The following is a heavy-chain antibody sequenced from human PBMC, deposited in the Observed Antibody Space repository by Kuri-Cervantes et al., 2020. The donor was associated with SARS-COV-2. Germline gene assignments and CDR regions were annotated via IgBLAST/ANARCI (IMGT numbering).Heavy chain of an antibody. Sequence: GSLRLSCAVYGGSSSGYYWSWIRQPPGKGLEWIGEINHSGSTNYNPSLKSRVTISVDTSKNQFSLKLSSVTAADTAVYYCARGPRYSSSWYQTLDYWGQGTLVTVSS. V-gene: IGHV4-34*01. J-gene: IGHJ4*02. D-gene: IGHD6-13*01. CDR2: INHSGST. CDR3: ARGPRYSSSWYQTLDY. CDR1: GGSSSGYY.